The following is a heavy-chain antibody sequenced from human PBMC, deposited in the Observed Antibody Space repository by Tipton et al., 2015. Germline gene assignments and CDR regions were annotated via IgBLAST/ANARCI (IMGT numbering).Heavy chain of an antibody. Sequence: SLRLSCAASGFISSTYGMHWVRQAPGQGLEWVAGISSDGTAKYYVDSVKGRFSISRDNSKNTVFLQMNSLRAEDTAVYYCARDGYGGISEYFQRWGQGTLVTVSS. J-gene: IGHJ1*01. D-gene: IGHD4-23*01. V-gene: IGHV3-33*05. CDR1: GFISSTYG. CDR2: ISSDGTAK. CDR3: ARDGYGGISEYFQR.